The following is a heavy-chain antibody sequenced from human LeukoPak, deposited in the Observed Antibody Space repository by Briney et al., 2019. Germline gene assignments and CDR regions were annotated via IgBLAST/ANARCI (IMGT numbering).Heavy chain of an antibody. CDR3: ARDRLLWFGEFRNDWFDP. D-gene: IGHD3-10*01. CDR1: GGSISSYY. CDR2: IYTSGST. J-gene: IGHJ5*02. Sequence: SETLSLTCTVSGGSISSYYWSWIRQPAGKGLEWIGRIYTSGSTNYNPSLKSRVTMSVGTSKNQFSLKLSSVTAADTAVYYCARDRLLWFGEFRNDWFDPWGQGTLVTVSS. V-gene: IGHV4-4*07.